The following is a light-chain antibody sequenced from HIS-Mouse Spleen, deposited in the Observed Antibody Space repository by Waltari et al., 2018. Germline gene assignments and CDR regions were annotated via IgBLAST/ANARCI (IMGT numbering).Light chain of an antibody. CDR2: DAS. Sequence: TLSLSPGERATLSCRASQSVSSYLAWYQQKPGQAPRLLIYDASNRATGIPARFSGSGSGTDFTLTISSLEPEDFAVYYCQQRSNWPLFTFGPGTKVDIK. V-gene: IGKV3-11*01. CDR1: QSVSSY. J-gene: IGKJ3*01. CDR3: QQRSNWPLFT.